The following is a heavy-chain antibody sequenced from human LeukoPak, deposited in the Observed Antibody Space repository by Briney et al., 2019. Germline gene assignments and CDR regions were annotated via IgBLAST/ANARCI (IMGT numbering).Heavy chain of an antibody. V-gene: IGHV1-2*02. D-gene: IGHD6-13*01. CDR2: INPNSGGT. CDR3: ARDLRLRAAAKGY. Sequence: GASVKVSCKASGYTFTGYYMHWVRQAPGQGLEWMGWINPNSGGTNYAQKLQGRVTMTRDTSISTAYMELSRLRTADPAMYYRARDLRLRAAAKGYWGQGTLVTVSS. J-gene: IGHJ4*02. CDR1: GYTFTGYY.